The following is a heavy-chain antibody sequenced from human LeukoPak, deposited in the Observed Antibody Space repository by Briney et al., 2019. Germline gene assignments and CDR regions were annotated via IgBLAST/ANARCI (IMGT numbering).Heavy chain of an antibody. CDR2: VYYSGST. CDR3: ARSVSAGYFDY. J-gene: IGHJ4*02. Sequence: PSETLSLTCSVSGGSITGTTYYWAWIRQPPGKGLEWIGSVYYSGSTSYSPSLKSRVTISVDTSKKQFSLRLSSVTAADTAIYYCARSVSAGYFDYWGQGTLVTVSS. V-gene: IGHV4-39*01. CDR1: GGSITGTTYY.